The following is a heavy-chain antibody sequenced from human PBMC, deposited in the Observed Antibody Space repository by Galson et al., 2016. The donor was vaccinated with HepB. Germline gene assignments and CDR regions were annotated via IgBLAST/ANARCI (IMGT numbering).Heavy chain of an antibody. D-gene: IGHD6-6*01. J-gene: IGHJ3*02. CDR3: AAEYSSSMGAFDI. Sequence: SLRLSCAASGFTFNSHAMSWVRQAPGKGLEWVAVILYNGGSEYHADSVKGRFTISRDKSKNTLYLQMNSLSAEDTAVYYCAAEYSSSMGAFDIWGQGTMVTVSS. V-gene: IGHV3-30-3*01. CDR1: GFTFNSHA. CDR2: ILYNGGSE.